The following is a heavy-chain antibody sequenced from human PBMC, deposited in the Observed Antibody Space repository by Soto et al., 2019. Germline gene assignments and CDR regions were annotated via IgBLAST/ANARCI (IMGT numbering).Heavy chain of an antibody. V-gene: IGHV4-38-2*02. Sequence: SETLSLTCAVSGYSISSGYYWGWIRQPPGKGLEWIGSIYHSGSTYYNPSLKSRVTISVDTSKNQFSLKLSSVTAADTAVYYCARDLNWFAPWGQGTLVTVSS. J-gene: IGHJ5*02. CDR1: GYSISSGYY. CDR2: IYHSGST. CDR3: ARDLNWFAP.